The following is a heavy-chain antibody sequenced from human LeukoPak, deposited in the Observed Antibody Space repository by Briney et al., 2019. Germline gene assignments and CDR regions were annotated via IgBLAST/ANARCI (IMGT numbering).Heavy chain of an antibody. V-gene: IGHV1-2*02. CDR1: GYTFTGYY. Sequence: ASVKVSCKASGYTFTGYYMHWVRQAPGQGLEWMGWINPNSGGTNCAQKFQGRVTMTRDTSISTAYMELSRLRSDDTAVYYCARSFGGQQEDYWDQGTLVTVSS. CDR2: INPNSGGT. J-gene: IGHJ4*02. D-gene: IGHD3-16*01. CDR3: ARSFGGQQEDY.